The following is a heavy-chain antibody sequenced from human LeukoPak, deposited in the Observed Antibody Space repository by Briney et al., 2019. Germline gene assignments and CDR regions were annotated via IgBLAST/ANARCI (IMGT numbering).Heavy chain of an antibody. J-gene: IGHJ5*02. CDR1: GYTFTSYD. CDR2: MNPNTNNV. D-gene: IGHD6-6*01. CDR3: ARGAFLPQYRRDFDP. Sequence: ASVTVSCTASGYTFTSYDINWVGQAPGQGLEWMGWMNPNTNNVGYAQKFQGRVTMTRDTSISTAYMELGSLTSEDTAVYYCARGAFLPQYRRDFDPWGQGTLVTVSS. V-gene: IGHV1-8*01.